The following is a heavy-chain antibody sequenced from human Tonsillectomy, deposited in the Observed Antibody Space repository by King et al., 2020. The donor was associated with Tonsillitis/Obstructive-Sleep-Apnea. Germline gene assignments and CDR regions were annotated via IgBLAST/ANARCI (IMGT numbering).Heavy chain of an antibody. CDR2: ISSISTYP. CDR3: ARGFCSGGRCYLFDY. CDR1: GFTFSDYY. V-gene: IGHV3-11*05. J-gene: IGHJ4*02. Sequence: VQLVESGGGLVKPGGSLRLSCAASGFTFSDYYMSWIRQAPGKGLEWVSYISSISTYPNYADSVKGRFTVSRDNAKNSLYLQMNSLSAEDTAVYYCARGFCSGGRCYLFDYWGQGTLVTVSS. D-gene: IGHD2-15*01.